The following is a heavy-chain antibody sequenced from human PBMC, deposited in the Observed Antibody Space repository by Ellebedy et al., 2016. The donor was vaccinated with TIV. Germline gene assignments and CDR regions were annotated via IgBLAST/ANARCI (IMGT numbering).Heavy chain of an antibody. J-gene: IGHJ6*02. D-gene: IGHD3-10*01. CDR1: GFTVSSNY. V-gene: IGHV4-59*02. Sequence: ESLKISCAASGFTVSSNYMSWIRQPPGKGLEWIGYIYYSGSTNYNPSLKSRVTITVDTSKNQFSLKLSSVTAADTAVYYCARVFTMVREAGGGYYYYYGMDVWGQGTTVTVSS. CDR2: IYYSGST. CDR3: ARVFTMVREAGGGYYYYYGMDV.